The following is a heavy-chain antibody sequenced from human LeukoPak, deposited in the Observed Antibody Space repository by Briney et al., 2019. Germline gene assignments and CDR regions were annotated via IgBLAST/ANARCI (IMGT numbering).Heavy chain of an antibody. CDR1: GGAISSSIYY. CDR3: ARCREQGIAAAALNWFDP. Sequence: PSETLSLTCTVSGGAISSSIYYWGWIRQPPGQGLEWIGSIYYSGSTYYNPSLKSRVTISVDTSKNQFSLKLSSVTAADTAVYYCARCREQGIAAAALNWFDPWGQGTLVTVSS. J-gene: IGHJ5*02. V-gene: IGHV4-39*07. CDR2: IYYSGST. D-gene: IGHD6-13*01.